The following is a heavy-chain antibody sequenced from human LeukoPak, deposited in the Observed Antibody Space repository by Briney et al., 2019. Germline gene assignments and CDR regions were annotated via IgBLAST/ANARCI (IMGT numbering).Heavy chain of an antibody. Sequence: PSETLSLTCTVSGGSISNYYWSWIRQSPEKGLEWIGYIHDSGSTNYNPSLKSRVTISVDTSKNQFSLKLSSETAADTAVYYCARLDAAAGRYLQFFYWGQGTLVTVSS. CDR3: ARLDAAAGRYLQFFY. V-gene: IGHV4-59*08. D-gene: IGHD5-24*01. CDR2: IHDSGST. J-gene: IGHJ4*02. CDR1: GGSISNYY.